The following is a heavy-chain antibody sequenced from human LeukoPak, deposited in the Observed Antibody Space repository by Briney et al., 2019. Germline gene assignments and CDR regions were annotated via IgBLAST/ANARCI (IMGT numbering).Heavy chain of an antibody. J-gene: IGHJ5*02. V-gene: IGHV1-69*01. Sequence: GGSLRLSCAASGFTFSSYAISWVRQAPGQGLEWMGGIIPIFGTANYAQKFQGRVTITADESTSTAYMELSSLRSEDTAVYYCARGGITMVRGVKMYNWFDPWGQGTLVTVSS. D-gene: IGHD3-10*01. CDR2: IIPIFGTA. CDR1: GFTFSSYA. CDR3: ARGGITMVRGVKMYNWFDP.